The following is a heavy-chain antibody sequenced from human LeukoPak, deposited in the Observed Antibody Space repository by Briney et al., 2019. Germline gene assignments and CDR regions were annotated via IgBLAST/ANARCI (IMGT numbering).Heavy chain of an antibody. CDR2: ISASGGST. CDR1: GFTFSSSA. Sequence: GGSLRLSCAASGFTFSSSAMSWVRQVPGKGLEWVSGISASGGSTSYADSVRGRFTISRDNSKNTLYVQMNSLRDEDTAVYYCANYSGSSRWFDYWGQGTLVTVSS. D-gene: IGHD6-13*01. CDR3: ANYSGSSRWFDY. V-gene: IGHV3-23*01. J-gene: IGHJ4*02.